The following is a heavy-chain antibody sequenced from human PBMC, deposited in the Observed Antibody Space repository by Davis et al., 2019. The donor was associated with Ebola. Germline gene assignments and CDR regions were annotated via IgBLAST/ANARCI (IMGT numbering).Heavy chain of an antibody. V-gene: IGHV3-74*01. D-gene: IGHD3-10*01. J-gene: IGHJ4*02. CDR2: INSDGSTI. CDR3: ATAGSWRFDY. CDR1: GFTFSTYW. Sequence: LSLTCAASGFTFSTYWMHWVRQAPGKGLMWVSRINSDGSTINYADSVQGRFTISRDNAKNTLYLQMNSLRVEDTAVYYCATAGSWRFDYWGQGALVTVSS.